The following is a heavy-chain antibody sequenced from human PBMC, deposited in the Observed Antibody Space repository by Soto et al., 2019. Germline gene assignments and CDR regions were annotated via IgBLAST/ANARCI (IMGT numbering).Heavy chain of an antibody. Sequence: QVQLVQSGAEVKKPGSSVKVSCKASGGTFSSYAISWVRQAPGQGLEWMGGIIPIFGTANYAQKFQGRVTITADESTSTADMELSSLGSEDTAVYYCARDAAITMVRRVPDYYYYYGMDVWGQGTTVTVSS. CDR2: IIPIFGTA. CDR3: ARDAAITMVRRVPDYYYYYGMDV. V-gene: IGHV1-69*01. D-gene: IGHD3-10*01. J-gene: IGHJ6*02. CDR1: GGTFSSYA.